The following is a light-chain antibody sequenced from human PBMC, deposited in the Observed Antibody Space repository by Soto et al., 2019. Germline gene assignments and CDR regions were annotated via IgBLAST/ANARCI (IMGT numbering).Light chain of an antibody. CDR1: QSISSY. CDR2: AAS. V-gene: IGKV1-9*01. J-gene: IGKJ4*01. CDR3: QQLRSYPST. Sequence: DIKMTQSPSSLSATVGDRVTITCRASQSISSYLAWYQQKPGKAPTLLIYAASTLQSGVPSRFSGSGFGTDFTLTISSLQAEDFASYYCQQLRSYPSTFGGGSIVDIK.